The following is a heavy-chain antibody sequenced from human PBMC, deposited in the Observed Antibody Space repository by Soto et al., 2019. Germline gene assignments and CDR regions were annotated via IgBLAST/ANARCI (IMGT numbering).Heavy chain of an antibody. Sequence: SETLSLTCTVSGGSISSYYWSWIRQPPGKGLEWIGYIYYSGSTNYNPSLKSRVTISVDTSKNQFSLKLSSVTAADTAVYYCARDTAYYGMDVWGQGTTVTVSS. V-gene: IGHV4-59*01. CDR3: ARDTAYYGMDV. J-gene: IGHJ6*02. CDR1: GGSISSYY. CDR2: IYYSGST.